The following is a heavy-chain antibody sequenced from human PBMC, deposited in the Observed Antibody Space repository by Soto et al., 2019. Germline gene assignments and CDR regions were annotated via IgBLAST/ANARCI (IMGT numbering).Heavy chain of an antibody. CDR2: ISSSSSTI. CDR1: GFTFSSYS. Sequence: PGGSLRLSCAASGFTFSSYSVNWVRQAPGKGLEWVSYISSSSSTIYYADSVKGRFTISRDNAKNSLYLQMNSLRAEDTAVYYCARDLGHGSGMDVWGQGTTVTVSS. V-gene: IGHV3-48*01. CDR3: ARDLGHGSGMDV. J-gene: IGHJ6*02. D-gene: IGHD3-10*01.